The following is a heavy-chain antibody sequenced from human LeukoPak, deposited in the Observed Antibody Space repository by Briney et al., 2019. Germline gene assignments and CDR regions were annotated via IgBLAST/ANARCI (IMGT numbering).Heavy chain of an antibody. J-gene: IGHJ4*02. D-gene: IGHD6-19*01. Sequence: GGSLRLSCAASGFTFSSYSMNWVRQAPGKGLEWVSSISSSCSYIYYADSVKGRFTISRDNAKNPLYLQMNSLRPDDHAVDYCAREWPVDCWGQGTLVTVSS. CDR2: ISSSCSYI. V-gene: IGHV3-21*04. CDR1: GFTFSSYS. CDR3: AREWPVDC.